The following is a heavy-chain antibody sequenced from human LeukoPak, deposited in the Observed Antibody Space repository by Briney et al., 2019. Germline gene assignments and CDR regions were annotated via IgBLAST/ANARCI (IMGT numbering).Heavy chain of an antibody. J-gene: IGHJ6*02. Sequence: SETLSLTCTVSGGSISSYYWSWIRQPPGKGLEWIGYIYYSGSTDYNPSLKSRVTISVDTSKNQFSLKLNSVTAADTAVYYCARDGHSGAPSGMDVWGQGTTVTVSS. CDR1: GGSISSYY. CDR3: ARDGHSGAPSGMDV. CDR2: IYYSGST. D-gene: IGHD1-26*01. V-gene: IGHV4-59*12.